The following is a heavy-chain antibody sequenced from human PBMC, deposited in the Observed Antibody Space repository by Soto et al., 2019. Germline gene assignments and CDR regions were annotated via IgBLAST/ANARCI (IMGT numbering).Heavy chain of an antibody. CDR3: VRVDSGWYYSDH. J-gene: IGHJ4*02. CDR1: GFTVSSNY. V-gene: IGHV3-53*02. D-gene: IGHD6-19*01. Sequence: EVQLVETGGGLIQPGGSLRLSCAASGFTVSSNYMSWVRQAPGKGLEWLSVIYSGDTTYYADSVKGRFTISRDNSKNTLYLQMNSLRGEDTAVYYCVRVDSGWYYSDHWGQGTLVTVSS. CDR2: IYSGDTT.